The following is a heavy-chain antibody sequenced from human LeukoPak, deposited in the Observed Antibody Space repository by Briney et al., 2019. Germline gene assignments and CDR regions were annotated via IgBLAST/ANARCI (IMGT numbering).Heavy chain of an antibody. CDR1: GFTFSSYE. D-gene: IGHD1-26*01. V-gene: IGHV3-48*03. CDR2: ISSTGNTV. J-gene: IGHJ4*02. Sequence: PGGSLRLSCAASGFTFSSYEMNWVRQAPGQGLEWVAYISSTGNTVHYARSVKGRFTISRDNAKNSLYLQMNSLRVEDTAVYYCVRDDTRYSGSPDYWGQGTLVTVSS. CDR3: VRDDTRYSGSPDY.